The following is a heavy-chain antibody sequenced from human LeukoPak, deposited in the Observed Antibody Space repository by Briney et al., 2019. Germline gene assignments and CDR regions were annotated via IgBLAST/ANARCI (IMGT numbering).Heavy chain of an antibody. CDR1: GDSVSSNSAA. Sequence: SQTLSLTCAISGDSVSSNSAAWNWIWQSPSRGLEWLGRTYYMSKWYNDYALSMKSRITINPDTSKNQFSLQLNSVTPEDTAVYYCARAGSTGTWYFDLWGRGTLATVSS. CDR3: ARAGSTGTWYFDL. D-gene: IGHD3-10*01. J-gene: IGHJ2*01. CDR2: TYYMSKWYN. V-gene: IGHV6-1*01.